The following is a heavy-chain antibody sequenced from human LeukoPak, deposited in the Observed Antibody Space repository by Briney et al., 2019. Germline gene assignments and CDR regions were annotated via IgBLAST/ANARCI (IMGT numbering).Heavy chain of an antibody. D-gene: IGHD2-2*01. CDR1: GFTFSSSA. CDR2: ISGSGGIT. Sequence: PGGSLRLSCAASGFTFSSSAMSWVRQAPGKGLEWVSTISGSGGITYYADSVKGRFTISRDNSKNTLYLHMNSLRGEDTAVYYCAKDQDCSTTSCYRYFDYWGQGTLVTVSS. J-gene: IGHJ4*02. V-gene: IGHV3-23*01. CDR3: AKDQDCSTTSCYRYFDY.